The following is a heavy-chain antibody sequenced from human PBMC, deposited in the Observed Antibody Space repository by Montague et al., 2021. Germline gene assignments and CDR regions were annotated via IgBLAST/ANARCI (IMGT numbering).Heavy chain of an antibody. CDR3: ARDYYGSGRGKDYFDY. Sequence: SLRLSCAASGFTFRSYSMNWVRQAPGKGLEWVSSISSSSSYICYTDSVKGRFTIFRDNAKNSLYLQMNSLRAEDTAVYYCARDYYGSGRGKDYFDYWGQGTLVTVSS. V-gene: IGHV3-21*01. D-gene: IGHD3-10*01. J-gene: IGHJ4*02. CDR1: GFTFRSYS. CDR2: ISSSSSYI.